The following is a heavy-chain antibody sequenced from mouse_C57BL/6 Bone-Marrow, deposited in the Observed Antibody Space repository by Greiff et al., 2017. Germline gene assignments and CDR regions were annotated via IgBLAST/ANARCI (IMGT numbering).Heavy chain of an antibody. CDR3: ARIRYYGSYLYFDV. Sequence: QVTLKESGPGILQPSQTLSLTCSFSGFSLSTFGMGVGWIRQPSGKGLEWLAHIWWDDDKYYKPALKSRLTISKDTSKNQVFLKIANVDTADTATYYCARIRYYGSYLYFDVWGTGTTVTVSS. V-gene: IGHV8-8*01. CDR2: IWWDDDK. CDR1: GFSLSTFGMG. J-gene: IGHJ1*03. D-gene: IGHD1-1*01.